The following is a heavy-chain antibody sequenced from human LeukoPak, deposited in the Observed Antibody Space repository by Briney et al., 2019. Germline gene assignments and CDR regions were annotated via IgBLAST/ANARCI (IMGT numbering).Heavy chain of an antibody. CDR2: IWFDGSNK. D-gene: IGHD3-10*01. CDR3: ARVWFGDYYLDY. Sequence: PGRSLRLSCAASGFTFSNYGMHWVRQAPGKGLEWVAVIWFDGSNKYYVDSVKGRFTISRDNSKNTLYLQMNSLRAEDTAVYYCARVWFGDYYLDYWGQGTLATVSS. V-gene: IGHV3-33*01. CDR1: GFTFSNYG. J-gene: IGHJ4*02.